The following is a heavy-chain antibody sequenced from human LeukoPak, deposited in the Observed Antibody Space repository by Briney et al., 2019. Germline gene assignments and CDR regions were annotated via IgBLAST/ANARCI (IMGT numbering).Heavy chain of an antibody. CDR3: ATSARRGYFDY. J-gene: IGHJ4*02. CDR1: GGSISSYY. CDR2: IYTSGST. V-gene: IGHV4-4*09. Sequence: SETLSLTCTVSGGSISSYYWSWIRQPPGKGLGWIGYIYTSGSTNYNPSLKSRVTISVDTSKNQFSLKLSSVTAADTAVYYCATSARRGYFDYWGQGTLVTVSS. D-gene: IGHD6-6*01.